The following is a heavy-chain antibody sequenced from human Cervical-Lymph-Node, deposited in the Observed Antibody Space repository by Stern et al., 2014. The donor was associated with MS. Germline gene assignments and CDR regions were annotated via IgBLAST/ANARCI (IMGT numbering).Heavy chain of an antibody. V-gene: IGHV1-69*01. Sequence: MQLVESGPELKKPGSSVKVSCKASGVTFSSLSVSWVRRAPGHGLQWLGGITPMFGTSNYVQKFQDRLNIFADESTQPSYMTLSGLISEDTAIYYCARDQAGVAAHWGQGTLVTVPP. CDR2: ITPMFGTS. J-gene: IGHJ4*02. CDR1: GVTFSSLS. D-gene: IGHD6-13*01. CDR3: ARDQAGVAAH.